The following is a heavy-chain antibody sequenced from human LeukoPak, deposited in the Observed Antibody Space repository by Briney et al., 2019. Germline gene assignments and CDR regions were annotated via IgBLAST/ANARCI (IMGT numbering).Heavy chain of an antibody. V-gene: IGHV3-66*01. CDR3: AREKMNIVATIRRSSDFNYYYYMDV. J-gene: IGHJ6*03. Sequence: PGGSLRLSCAASGSTVSSNYMSWVREAPGKGLEWVSVIYSGGSTYYADSVKGRFTISRDNSKNTLYLQMNSLRAEDTAVYYCAREKMNIVATIRRSSDFNYYYYMDVWGKGTTVTVSS. D-gene: IGHD5-12*01. CDR2: IYSGGST. CDR1: GSTVSSNY.